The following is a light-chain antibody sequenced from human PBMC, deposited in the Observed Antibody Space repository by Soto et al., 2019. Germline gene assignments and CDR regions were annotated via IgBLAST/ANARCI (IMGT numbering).Light chain of an antibody. V-gene: IGKV3-11*01. CDR1: QSVSSY. J-gene: IGKJ4*01. CDR2: DAS. Sequence: EIVLTQSPATLSLSPGERATLSCSASQSVSSYLAWYQQKPGQAPRLLIYDASNRATGIPARFSGSGSGTDFTLAISSLEPEDFAGYYCQQRGNWPTLTFGGGTKVEIK. CDR3: QQRGNWPTLT.